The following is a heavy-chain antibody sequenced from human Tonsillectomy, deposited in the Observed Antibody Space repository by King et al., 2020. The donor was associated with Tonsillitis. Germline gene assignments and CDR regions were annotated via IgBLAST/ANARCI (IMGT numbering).Heavy chain of an antibody. V-gene: IGHV1-2*04. Sequence: QLVQSGAEVKKPGASVKFSCKASGYTFTGYYVHWVRQAPGQGLEWMGWINPNSGGTNYAQKFQGWVTMTRDTSISTAYMELSRLRSDDSAMYYCAREDENWFDPWGQGTLVTVSS. CDR1: GYTFTGYY. CDR2: INPNSGGT. J-gene: IGHJ5*02. CDR3: AREDENWFDP.